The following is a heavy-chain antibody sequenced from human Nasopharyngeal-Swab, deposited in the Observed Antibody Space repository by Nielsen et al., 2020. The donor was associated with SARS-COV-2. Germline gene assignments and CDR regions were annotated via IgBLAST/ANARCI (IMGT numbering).Heavy chain of an antibody. CDR2: IDPSDSYT. CDR3: VRRGSSGWGDY. J-gene: IGHJ4*02. V-gene: IGHV5-10-1*01. Sequence: GESLKISCKGSGYSFTSYWISWVRQMPGKGLEWMGRIDPSDSYTNYSPSFQGHVTISADKSVSTAYLQWSSLKASDSAMYFCVRRGSSGWGDYWGQGTLVTVSS. CDR1: GYSFTSYW. D-gene: IGHD6-19*01.